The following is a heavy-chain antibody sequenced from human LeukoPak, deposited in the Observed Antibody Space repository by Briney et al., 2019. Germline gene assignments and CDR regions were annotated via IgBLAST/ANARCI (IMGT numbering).Heavy chain of an antibody. CDR1: GFAFSRYA. J-gene: IGHJ4*02. CDR3: AKDNSPKVYCSGGSCYSDY. Sequence: GGSLRLSCAASGFAFSRYAMSWVRQAPGKGLEWVSGISGSGGSIYYADSVKGRFTISRDNSKNTLYLQMNSLRAEDTAVYYCAKDNSPKVYCSGGSCYSDYWGQGTLVTVSS. V-gene: IGHV3-23*01. CDR2: ISGSGGSI. D-gene: IGHD2-15*01.